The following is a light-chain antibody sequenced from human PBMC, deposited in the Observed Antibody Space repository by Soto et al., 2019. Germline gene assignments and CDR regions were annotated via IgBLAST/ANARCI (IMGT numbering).Light chain of an antibody. J-gene: IGKJ1*01. CDR1: QTISTW. V-gene: IGKV1-5*01. CDR3: QFYNSYSRT. CDR2: DVS. Sequence: DIQMTQSPSTLSASVGDTVTITCRASQTISTWLAWYQQKPGKAPKLLIYDVSTLNGGVPSRFSGSASGTEFTLTITSLQPDDFATYYCQFYNSYSRTFGQGTKVDIK.